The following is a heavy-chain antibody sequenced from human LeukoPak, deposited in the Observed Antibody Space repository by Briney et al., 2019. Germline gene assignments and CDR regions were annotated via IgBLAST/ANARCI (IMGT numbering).Heavy chain of an antibody. D-gene: IGHD6-13*01. V-gene: IGHV1-69*13. Sequence: ASVKVPCKASGGTFSSYAISWVRQAPGQGLEWMGGIIPIFGTANYAQKFQGRVTITADESTSTAYMELSSLRSEDTAVYYCARDRSSSWFFDYWGQGTLVTVSS. J-gene: IGHJ4*02. CDR3: ARDRSSSWFFDY. CDR1: GGTFSSYA. CDR2: IIPIFGTA.